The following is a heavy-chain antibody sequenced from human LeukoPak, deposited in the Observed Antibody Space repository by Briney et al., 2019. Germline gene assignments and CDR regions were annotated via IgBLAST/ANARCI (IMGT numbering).Heavy chain of an antibody. Sequence: PSETLSLTCAVSGGSISSSNWWSWVRQPPGKGLEWIGEIYHSGSTNYNPSLKSRVSMSLDKSKNQFSLNLTSVTAADTALYYCARVGTAMHFDYWGQGTPVIVSS. CDR3: ARVGTAMHFDY. J-gene: IGHJ4*02. D-gene: IGHD5-18*01. V-gene: IGHV4-4*02. CDR2: IYHSGST. CDR1: GGSISSSNW.